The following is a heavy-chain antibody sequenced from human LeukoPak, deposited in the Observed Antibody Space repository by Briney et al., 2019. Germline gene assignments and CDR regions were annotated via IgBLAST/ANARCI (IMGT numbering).Heavy chain of an antibody. D-gene: IGHD2-2*01. J-gene: IGHJ4*02. CDR3: AKDGDIVVVPAATDFDY. Sequence: GGSLRLSCAASGFTFSSYAMSWVRQAPGKGLEWVSAISGSGGSTYYADSVKGRFTISRDNSKNTLYLQMNSLRAEDTAVYYCAKDGDIVVVPAATDFDYWDQGTLVTVSS. V-gene: IGHV3-23*01. CDR1: GFTFSSYA. CDR2: ISGSGGST.